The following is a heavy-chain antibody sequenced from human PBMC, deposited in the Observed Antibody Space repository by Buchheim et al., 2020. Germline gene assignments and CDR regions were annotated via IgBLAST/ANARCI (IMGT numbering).Heavy chain of an antibody. V-gene: IGHV3-48*02. CDR2: ISSRSDTI. Sequence: EVQLVESGGTLVQPGGSLRLSCAASGFTFSSYSMNWVRQAPGKGLEWISYISSRSDTIYYADSVKGRFTISRDNAKNSLDLQMNSLRDEDTAVYYCARQYDPDPFWGQGTL. CDR3: ARQYDPDPF. J-gene: IGHJ4*02. CDR1: GFTFSSYS. D-gene: IGHD3-3*01.